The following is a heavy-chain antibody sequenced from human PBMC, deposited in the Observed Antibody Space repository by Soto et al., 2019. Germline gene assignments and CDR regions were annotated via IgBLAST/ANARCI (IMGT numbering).Heavy chain of an antibody. D-gene: IGHD3-3*01. CDR2: ISWNSGSI. Sequence: GGSLRLSCAASGFTFDDYAMHWVRQAPGKGLEWVSGISWNSGSIGYADSVKGRFTITRDNAKNSLYLEMNSLRDEDTAVYYCASHYDMWSGYLSPVDYWGQGTLVTVSS. CDR1: GFTFDDYA. V-gene: IGHV3-9*01. J-gene: IGHJ4*02. CDR3: ASHYDMWSGYLSPVDY.